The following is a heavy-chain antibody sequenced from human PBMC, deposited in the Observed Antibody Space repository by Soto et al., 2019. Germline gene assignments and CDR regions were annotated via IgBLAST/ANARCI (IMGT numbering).Heavy chain of an antibody. CDR2: IYHSGLT. D-gene: IGHD3-10*01. CDR1: GGSMSSEGYY. J-gene: IGHJ6*02. Sequence: SETLSLTCTVSGGSMSSEGYYWSWVRQHPGKGLEWIGYIYHSGLTNYNPSLKSRVTMSVDASKNHFSLNLSSVTAADTAVYYCARGPRGYVYYHGMDVWGQGTTVTVSS. V-gene: IGHV4-31*03. CDR3: ARGPRGYVYYHGMDV.